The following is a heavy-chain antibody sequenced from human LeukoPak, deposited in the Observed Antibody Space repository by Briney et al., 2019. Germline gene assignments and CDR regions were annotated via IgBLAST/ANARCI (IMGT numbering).Heavy chain of an antibody. J-gene: IGHJ6*03. CDR1: GGSISSSSWY. D-gene: IGHD2-15*01. Sequence: PASETLSLTCTVSGGSISSSSWYWGWIRQPPGKGLEWVSAISGSGGSTYYADSVKGRFTISRDNSKNTLYLQMNSLRAEDTAVYYCGRGGPSPYYYYYMDVWGNGTTVTVSS. V-gene: IGHV3-23*01. CDR3: GRGGPSPYYYYYMDV. CDR2: ISGSGGST.